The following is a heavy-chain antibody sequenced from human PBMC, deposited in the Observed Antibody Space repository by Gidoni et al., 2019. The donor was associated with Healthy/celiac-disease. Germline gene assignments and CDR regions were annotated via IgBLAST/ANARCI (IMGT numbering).Heavy chain of an antibody. CDR3: AREPVPPYYFDY. CDR2: ISSSSSYT. D-gene: IGHD2-2*01. CDR1: GFTFSDYY. J-gene: IGHJ4*02. Sequence: QVQLVESGGGLVKPGGSLRLSCAASGFTFSDYYMSWIRQAPGKGLEWVSYISSSSSYTNYADSVKGRFTISRDNAKNSLYLQMNSLRAEDTAVYYCAREPVPPYYFDYWGQGTLVTVSS. V-gene: IGHV3-11*06.